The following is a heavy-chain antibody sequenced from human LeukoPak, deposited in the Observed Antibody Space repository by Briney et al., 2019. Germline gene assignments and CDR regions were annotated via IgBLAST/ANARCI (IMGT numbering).Heavy chain of an antibody. V-gene: IGHV3-73*01. CDR2: TRSKANSYAT. Sequence: PGGSLRLSCAASGFTFSGSAMHWVRQASGKGLEWVGRTRSKANSYATAYAASVKGRFTISRDDSKNTAYLQMNSLKTEDTAVYYCTRPGIADRIGDYYYYYMDVWGKGTTVTVSS. J-gene: IGHJ6*03. CDR1: GFTFSGSA. CDR3: TRPGIADRIGDYYYYYMDV. D-gene: IGHD6-13*01.